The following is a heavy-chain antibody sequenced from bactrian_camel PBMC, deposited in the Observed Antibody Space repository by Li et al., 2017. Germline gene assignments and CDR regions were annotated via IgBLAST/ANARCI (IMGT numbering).Heavy chain of an antibody. J-gene: IGHJ4*01. CDR1: GFTFWHFG. D-gene: IGHD1*01. V-gene: IGHV3S40*01. Sequence: DVQLVESGGGLVQPGGSLRLSCVASGFTFWHFGMNWVRQAPGKGLEWVSCINEELDGSTYYADSVKGRFTISRDNAKNTLYLQMNNLKPEDTGTYSCRQINGDFPVVITSRARGPRSPSP. CDR2: INEELDGST.